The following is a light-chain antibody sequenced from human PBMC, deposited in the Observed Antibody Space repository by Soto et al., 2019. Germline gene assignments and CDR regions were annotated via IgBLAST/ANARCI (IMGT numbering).Light chain of an antibody. CDR1: NIGSKR. J-gene: IGLJ2*01. Sequence: SYELTQPPSVSVAPGKTARITCGGNNIGSKRVHWYQQKPGQAPVLVIYYDSDRPSGIPERFSGSNSGNTATLTISRVEAGDEADYFCQVWDSSSDHRGVVFGGGTKLTVL. V-gene: IGLV3-21*04. CDR2: YDS. CDR3: QVWDSSSDHRGVV.